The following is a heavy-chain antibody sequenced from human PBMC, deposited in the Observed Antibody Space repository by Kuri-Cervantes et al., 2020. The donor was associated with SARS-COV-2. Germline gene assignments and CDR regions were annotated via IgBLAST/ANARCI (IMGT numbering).Heavy chain of an antibody. D-gene: IGHD2-2*01. CDR1: GGSFNHYY. Sequence: SQTLSLTCAVYGGSFNHYYWSWIRQPPGKGLEWIGEINHSGGTNHNPSLKSRVIISADTSKNQFSLKMRSVTAADTAVYYCARGLVAVVPSPVLGLGPHYYSYHVDVWGHGTTVTVSS. J-gene: IGHJ6*02. V-gene: IGHV4-34*01. CDR2: INHSGGT. CDR3: ARGLVAVVPSPVLGLGPHYYSYHVDV.